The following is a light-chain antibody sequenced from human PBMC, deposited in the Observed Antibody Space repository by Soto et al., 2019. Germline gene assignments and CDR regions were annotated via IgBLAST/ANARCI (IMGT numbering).Light chain of an antibody. Sequence: QSVLTQPASVSGSPEQSITISCTGTSSDVGGYKYVSWYQQHPGKAPKLMIYDVTKRPSGVSNRFSGSKSGNTASLTISGLQAEDEADYYCSSYAGSSTLYVFGPGTKVTVL. CDR2: DVT. CDR3: SSYAGSSTLYV. V-gene: IGLV2-14*01. CDR1: SSDVGGYKY. J-gene: IGLJ1*01.